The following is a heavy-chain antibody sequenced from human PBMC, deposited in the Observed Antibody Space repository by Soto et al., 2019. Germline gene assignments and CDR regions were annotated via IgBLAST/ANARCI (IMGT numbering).Heavy chain of an antibody. CDR2: IYYSGST. CDR3: ARGDVAAAGYYYYYMDV. J-gene: IGHJ6*03. V-gene: IGHV4-31*03. CDR1: GGSISSGGYY. Sequence: SETLSLTCTVSGGSISSGGYYWSWIRQHPGKGLEWIGYIYYSGSTYYNPSLKSRVTISVDTSKNQFSLKLSSVTAADTAVYYCARGDVAAAGYYYYYMDVWGKGTTVTVSS. D-gene: IGHD6-13*01.